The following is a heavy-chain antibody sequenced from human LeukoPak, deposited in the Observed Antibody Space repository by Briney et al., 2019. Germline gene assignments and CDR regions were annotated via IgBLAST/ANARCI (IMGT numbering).Heavy chain of an antibody. D-gene: IGHD1-7*01. CDR2: IYYSGST. J-gene: IGHJ2*01. V-gene: IGHV4-39*07. CDR1: GGSISSSSYY. CDR3: ARMVMWKYAGYFDL. Sequence: SETLSLTCTVSGGSISSSSYYWGWIRQPPGKGLEWIGSIYYSGSTYYNPSLKSRVTISVDRSKNQFSLKLSSVTAADTAVYYCARMVMWKYAGYFDLWGRGTLVTVSS.